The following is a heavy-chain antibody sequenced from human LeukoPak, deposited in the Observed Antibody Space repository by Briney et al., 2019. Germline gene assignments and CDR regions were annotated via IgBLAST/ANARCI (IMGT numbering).Heavy chain of an antibody. V-gene: IGHV4-39*07. CDR3: ARAIAAPLQYYFDY. CDR2: IYYSGST. J-gene: IGHJ4*02. Sequence: SETLSLTCTVSGGSISSSSYYWGWIRQPPGKGLEWIGSIYYSGSTYYNPSLKSRVTISVDTSKNQFSLKLSSVTAADTAVYYCARAIAAPLQYYFDYWGQGTLVTVSS. D-gene: IGHD6-13*01. CDR1: GGSISSSSYY.